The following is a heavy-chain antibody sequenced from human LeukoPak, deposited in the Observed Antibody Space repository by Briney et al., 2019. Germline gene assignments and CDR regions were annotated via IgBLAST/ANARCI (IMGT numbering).Heavy chain of an antibody. CDR1: GYTFTTYA. D-gene: IGHD6-19*01. CDR3: ARGLRQWLVLRIDAFDI. Sequence: ASVKVSCKASGYTFTTYAMNWVRQAPGQGFEWMGWINTNTGNPTYAQGFTGRFVFSLDTSVSAAYLQISSLKAEDTAVYYCARGLRQWLVLRIDAFDIWGQGTMVTVSS. J-gene: IGHJ3*02. CDR2: INTNTGNP. V-gene: IGHV7-4-1*02.